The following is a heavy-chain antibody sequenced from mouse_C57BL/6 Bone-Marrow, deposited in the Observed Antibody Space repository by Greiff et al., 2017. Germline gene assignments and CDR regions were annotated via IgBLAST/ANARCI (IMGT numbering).Heavy chain of an antibody. CDR1: GYTFTDYE. V-gene: IGHV1-15*01. Sequence: QVQLQQSGAELVRPGASVTLSCTASGYTFTDYEMPWVKQTPVHGLEWIGAIDPETGGTAYTQKFKGKAILTADKSSSTAYMELRSLTSEDSAVYYCTRGGRTDADWGPGTLVTVSA. CDR3: TRGGRTDAD. CDR2: IDPETGGT. D-gene: IGHD3-3*01. J-gene: IGHJ3*01.